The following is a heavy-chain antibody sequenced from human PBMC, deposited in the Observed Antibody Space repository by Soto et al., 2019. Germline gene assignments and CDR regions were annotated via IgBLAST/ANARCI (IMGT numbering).Heavy chain of an antibody. J-gene: IGHJ4*02. CDR2: IHPSGGGT. CDR3: ARGGHLAVATASFDN. V-gene: IGHV1-46*02. CDR1: GYTFNTYY. D-gene: IGHD2-21*02. Sequence: QVQLVQSGAEVRKPGASVKVSCKPSGYTFNTYYLHWLRQAPGQALEWMGVIHPSGGGTTYAQKFRGRVTVTRDTSTTTVFMELSSLRSDDTAVYYCARGGHLAVATASFDNWGQGTLVTVSS.